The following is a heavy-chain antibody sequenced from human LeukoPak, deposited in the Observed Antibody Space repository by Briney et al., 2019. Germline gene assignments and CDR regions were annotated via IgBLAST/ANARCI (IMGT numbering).Heavy chain of an antibody. CDR1: GFTFSSYA. Sequence: GGSLRLSCAASGFTFSSYAMSWVRQAPGKGLEWVSAISGSGGSTYYADSVKGRFTISRDNSKNTLYLQMNSLRAEDTAVYYCAKVAGSALWFGEFPYYYYGMDVWGQGTTVTVSS. V-gene: IGHV3-23*01. D-gene: IGHD3-10*01. J-gene: IGHJ6*02. CDR2: ISGSGGST. CDR3: AKVAGSALWFGEFPYYYYGMDV.